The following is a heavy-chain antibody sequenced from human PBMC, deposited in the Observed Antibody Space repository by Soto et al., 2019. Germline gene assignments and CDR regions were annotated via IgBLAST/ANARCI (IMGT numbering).Heavy chain of an antibody. CDR2: INPNSGGT. Sequence: ATVKVSCPSSGYTFTVYYMHWVPQAPGQGLEWMGWINPNSGGTNYAQKFQGWVTMTRDTSISTAYMELSRLRSDDTAVYYCARGEILLYYQLPYDYYSGMDVWGQGTKVTVYS. V-gene: IGHV1-2*04. CDR1: GYTFTVYY. J-gene: IGHJ6*02. CDR3: ARGEILLYYQLPYDYYSGMDV. D-gene: IGHD2-2*01.